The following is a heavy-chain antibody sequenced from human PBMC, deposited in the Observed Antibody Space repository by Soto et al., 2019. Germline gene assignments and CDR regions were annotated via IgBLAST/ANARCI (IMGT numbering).Heavy chain of an antibody. J-gene: IGHJ4*02. V-gene: IGHV3-23*01. D-gene: IGHD3-22*01. CDR3: AKDPLVSGYYAPGLVYFDY. Sequence: GGSLRLSCAASGFTFSSYAMSWVRQAPGKGLKWVSAISGSGGSTYYADYVKGRFTISRDNSKNTLYLQMNSLRAEDTAVYYCAKDPLVSGYYAPGLVYFDYWGQGTLVTVSS. CDR1: GFTFSSYA. CDR2: ISGSGGST.